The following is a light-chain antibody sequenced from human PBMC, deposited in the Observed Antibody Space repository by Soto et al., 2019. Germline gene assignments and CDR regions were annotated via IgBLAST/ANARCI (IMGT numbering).Light chain of an antibody. V-gene: IGKV3-20*01. CDR3: TKYGTSPLT. CDR1: QSVSSN. J-gene: IGKJ5*01. Sequence: EIVMTQSPATLSVSPGERATLSCRASQSVSSNLAWYQQKPGQAPRLLIYDSSSRATGISGRFSGGGSGTDFTLTISRLEPEDFAVYYCTKYGTSPLTFGQGTRLEIK. CDR2: DSS.